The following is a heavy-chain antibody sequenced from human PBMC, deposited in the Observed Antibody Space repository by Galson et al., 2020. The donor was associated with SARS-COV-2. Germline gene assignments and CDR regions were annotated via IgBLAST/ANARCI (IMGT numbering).Heavy chain of an antibody. D-gene: IGHD5-18*01. CDR2: ISYDGSNK. CDR3: AREYTAMVTYYYGMDV. V-gene: IGHV3-30-3*01. CDR1: GFTFSSYA. Sequence: GGSLRLSCAASGFTFSSYAMHWVRQAPGKGLEWVAVISYDGSNKYYADSVKGRFTISRDNSKNTLYLQMNSLRAEDTAVYYCAREYTAMVTYYYGMDVWGQGTTVTVSS. J-gene: IGHJ6*02.